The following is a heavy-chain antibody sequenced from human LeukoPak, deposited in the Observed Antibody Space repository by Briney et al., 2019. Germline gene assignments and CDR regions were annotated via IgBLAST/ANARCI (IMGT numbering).Heavy chain of an antibody. CDR2: IIPIFGTA. D-gene: IGHD2-2*01. CDR1: GGTFSSYA. CDR3: AVACSSTSCYPVSHAFDI. V-gene: IGHV1-69*01. J-gene: IGHJ3*02. Sequence: GSSVKVSCKASGGTFSSYAISWVRQAPGQGLEWMGGIIPIFGTANYAQKFQCRVTITADESTSTAYMELSSLRSEDTAVYYCAVACSSTSCYPVSHAFDIWGQGTMVTVSS.